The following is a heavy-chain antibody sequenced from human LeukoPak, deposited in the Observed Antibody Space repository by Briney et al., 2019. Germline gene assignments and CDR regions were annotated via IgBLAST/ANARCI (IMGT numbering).Heavy chain of an antibody. CDR3: AREKRDFWSGYYYGMDV. J-gene: IGHJ6*02. D-gene: IGHD3-3*01. CDR1: GFTFSSYS. Sequence: GGSLRLSCAASGFTFSSYSMNWDRQAPGKGLEWVSSISSSSSYIYYADSVKGRFTISRDNAKNSLYLQMNSLRAEDTAVYYCAREKRDFWSGYYYGMDVWGQGTTVTVSS. V-gene: IGHV3-21*01. CDR2: ISSSSSYI.